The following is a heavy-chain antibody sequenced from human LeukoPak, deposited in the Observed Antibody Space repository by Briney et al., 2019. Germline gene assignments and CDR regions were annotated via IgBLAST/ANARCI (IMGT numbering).Heavy chain of an antibody. CDR3: ARVVERRGWLLDY. CDR1: GYTFTAYY. J-gene: IGHJ4*02. Sequence: ASVKVSCKASGYTFTAYYMHWVRQAPGQGLEWMGRINPNSGGTNYAQKFQGRVTMTRDTSISTAYMELSRLRSDDTAVYYCARVVERRGWLLDYWGQGTLVTVSS. V-gene: IGHV1-2*06. CDR2: INPNSGGT. D-gene: IGHD5-12*01.